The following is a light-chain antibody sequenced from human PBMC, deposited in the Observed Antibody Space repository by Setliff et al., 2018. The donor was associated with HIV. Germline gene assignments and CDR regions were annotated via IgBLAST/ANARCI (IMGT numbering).Light chain of an antibody. CDR2: DVT. CDR3: CSYAGSYTFPYV. V-gene: IGLV2-11*01. Sequence: QSALTQPASVSGSPGQSIIISCTGTASDVGSYNYVSWYQQHPGKAPKLMIYDVTKRPSGVPDRFSGSKSGNTASLTISGLQAEDEADYCCCSYAGSYTFPYVFGTGTKVTVL. J-gene: IGLJ1*01. CDR1: ASDVGSYNY.